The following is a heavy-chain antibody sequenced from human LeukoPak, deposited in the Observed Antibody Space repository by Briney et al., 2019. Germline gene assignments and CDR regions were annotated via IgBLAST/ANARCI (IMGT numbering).Heavy chain of an antibody. CDR2: IYSSGST. V-gene: IGHV4-59*01. J-gene: IGHJ6*03. CDR1: GGSINYYY. CDR3: ARDSRYSDTSGYYYSHYYMDV. Sequence: PSETLSLTCTVSGGSINYYYWSWIRQPPGKGLEYIGYIYSSGSTNYNPSLKSRVTMSVDTSKNQFSLKLSPVTAADTAVYYCARDSRYSDTSGYYYSHYYMDVWGKGTTVTVSS. D-gene: IGHD3-22*01.